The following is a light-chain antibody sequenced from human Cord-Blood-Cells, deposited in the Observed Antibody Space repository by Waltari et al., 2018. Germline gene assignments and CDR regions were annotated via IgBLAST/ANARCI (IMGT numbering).Light chain of an antibody. CDR3: QQYYSTPYT. Sequence: DIVMTQSPDSLAVSLGARATINCQSSQSVLYSSNNKNYLAWYQQKPGQPPKLLIYWASTREYGVPDRFSGSGSGTDFTLTISSLQAEDVAVYYCQQYYSTPYTFGQGTKLEIK. J-gene: IGKJ2*01. CDR2: WAS. V-gene: IGKV4-1*01. CDR1: QSVLYSSNNKNY.